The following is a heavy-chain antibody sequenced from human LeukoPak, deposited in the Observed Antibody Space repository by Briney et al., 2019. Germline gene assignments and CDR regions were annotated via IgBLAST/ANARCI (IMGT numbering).Heavy chain of an antibody. CDR1: GFTFSSYA. Sequence: GSLRLSCAASGFTFSSYAMSWVRQAPGKGLEWVSAISGSGGSTYYADSVKGRFTISRDNSKNTLYLQMNSLRAEDTAVYYCVVDIVVVPAAMEDYYYYGMDVWGQGTTVTVSS. CDR3: VVDIVVVPAAMEDYYYYGMDV. D-gene: IGHD2-2*03. V-gene: IGHV3-23*01. CDR2: ISGSGGST. J-gene: IGHJ6*02.